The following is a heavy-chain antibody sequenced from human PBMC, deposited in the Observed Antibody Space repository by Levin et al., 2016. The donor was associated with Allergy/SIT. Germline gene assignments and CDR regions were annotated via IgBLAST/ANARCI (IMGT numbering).Heavy chain of an antibody. CDR2: IFDTGST. J-gene: IGHJ1*01. D-gene: IGHD2-15*01. CDR3: ARSGGYLEYFQH. V-gene: IGHV4-59*01. Sequence: WIRQPPGKGLEWIGYIFDTGSTNYNPSLKSRVTISVDTSKNQFSLNLTSVTAADTAVYYCARSGGYLEYFQHWARGQWSPSPQ.